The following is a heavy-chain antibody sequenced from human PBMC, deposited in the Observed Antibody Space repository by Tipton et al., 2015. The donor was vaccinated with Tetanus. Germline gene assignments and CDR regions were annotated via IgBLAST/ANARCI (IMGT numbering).Heavy chain of an antibody. CDR1: GGSISSYY. Sequence: LRLSCTVSGGSISSYYWSWIRQPAGKGLEWIGRIYTSGSTNYNPSLKSRVTMSVDTSKNQFSLKLSSVTAADTAVYYCARDFSSSRSCWYFDLWGRGTLVTVSS. J-gene: IGHJ2*01. CDR3: ARDFSSSRSCWYFDL. CDR2: IYTSGST. V-gene: IGHV4-4*07. D-gene: IGHD6-13*01.